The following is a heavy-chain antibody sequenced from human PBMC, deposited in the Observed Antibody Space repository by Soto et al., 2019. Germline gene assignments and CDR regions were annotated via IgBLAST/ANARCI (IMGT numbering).Heavy chain of an antibody. CDR3: ARGWYSSSSGFFDY. D-gene: IGHD6-6*01. J-gene: IGHJ4*02. V-gene: IGHV2-5*02. CDR1: GFSLSTSGVG. CDR2: IYWDDDK. Sequence: SGPTLVNPTQTLTLTCTFSGFSLSTSGVGVGWIRQPPGKALEWLALIYWDDDKRYSPSLKSRLTITKDTSKNQVVLTLTNMDPVDTATYFCARGWYSSSSGFFDYWGQGTLVTVSS.